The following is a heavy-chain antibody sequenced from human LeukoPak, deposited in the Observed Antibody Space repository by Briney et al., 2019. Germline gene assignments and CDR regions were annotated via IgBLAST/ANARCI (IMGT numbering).Heavy chain of an antibody. Sequence: HPGGSLRLSCAASGFSFSTYAMSWVRQAPARGLEWVSSIRGGGDTFYAESVKGRFTLSRDDSRNTVYLEMNNLRVEDTAVYYCAKANWVSNADAVWWGQGTLVTVSS. CDR3: AKANWVSNADAVW. CDR2: IRGGGDT. J-gene: IGHJ4*02. D-gene: IGHD1-1*01. CDR1: GFSFSTYA. V-gene: IGHV3-23*01.